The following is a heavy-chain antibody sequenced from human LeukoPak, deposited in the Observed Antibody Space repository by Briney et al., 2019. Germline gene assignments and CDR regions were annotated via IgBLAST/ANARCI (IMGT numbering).Heavy chain of an antibody. CDR1: GYSISSGYY. CDR3: ARRPHFTIFGVVQARDDAFDI. V-gene: IGHV4-38-2*01. J-gene: IGHJ3*02. D-gene: IGHD3-3*01. CDR2: IYHSGST. Sequence: SETLSLTCAVSGYSISSGYYWGWIRQPPGKGLEWIGSIYHSGSTYYNPSLKSRVTISVDTSKNQFSLKLSSVTAADTAVYYYARRPHFTIFGVVQARDDAFDIWGQGTMVTVSS.